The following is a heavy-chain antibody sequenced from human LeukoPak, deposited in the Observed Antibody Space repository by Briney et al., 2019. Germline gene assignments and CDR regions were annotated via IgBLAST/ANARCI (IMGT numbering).Heavy chain of an antibody. V-gene: IGHV3-30-3*01. Sequence: GGALRLSCSASRLTLISYAMHGVRQAPGKGLEWVAVISYYGSNKYYADSVKGRYTISRDNSKNTLYLQMNSLRAEDTAVYYCAFIAAAGNDWFDPWGQGTLVADPS. J-gene: IGHJ5*02. CDR3: AFIAAAGNDWFDP. CDR2: ISYYGSNK. CDR1: RLTLISYA. D-gene: IGHD6-13*01.